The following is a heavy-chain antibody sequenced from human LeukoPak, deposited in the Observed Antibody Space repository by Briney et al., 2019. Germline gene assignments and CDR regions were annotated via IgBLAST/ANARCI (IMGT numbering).Heavy chain of an antibody. Sequence: SETLSLTCTVYGGSFSDYYWSWIRQSPGKGLEWIGEINHSGSTNYNPSLKSRVTISVDTSKNQFSLKLSSVTAADTAVYYCARGRARADYWGQGTLVTVSS. CDR2: INHSGST. D-gene: IGHD5-12*01. J-gene: IGHJ4*02. CDR3: ARGRARADY. V-gene: IGHV4-34*01. CDR1: GGSFSDYY.